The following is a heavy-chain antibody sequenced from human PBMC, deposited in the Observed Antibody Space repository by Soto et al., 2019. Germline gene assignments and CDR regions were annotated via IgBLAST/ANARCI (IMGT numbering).Heavy chain of an antibody. CDR1: GFTFDNYA. CDR2: ISWNSGNI. Sequence: EVHLMESGGGWVQPGRSLRLSCAASGFTFDNYAMHWVRQAPGKGLEWVSGISWNSGNIGYADSVKGRFTIARDNAKTSLYLEMNSLRAEDTALYYCAKSLKIFGLATTRSGPLDSWGQGALLTVSS. V-gene: IGHV3-9*01. D-gene: IGHD3-3*01. CDR3: AKSLKIFGLATTRSGPLDS. J-gene: IGHJ4*02.